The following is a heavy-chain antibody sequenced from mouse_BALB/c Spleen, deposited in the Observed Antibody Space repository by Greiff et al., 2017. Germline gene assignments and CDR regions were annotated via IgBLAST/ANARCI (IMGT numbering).Heavy chain of an antibody. Sequence: EVHLVESGGGLVKPGGSLKLSCAASGFAFSSYDMSWVRQTPEKRLEWVAYISSGGGSTYYPDTVKGRFTISRDNAKNTLYLQMSSLKSEDTAMYYCARNEGTTVVDTPLFDYWGQGTTLTGSS. J-gene: IGHJ2*01. CDR3: ARNEGTTVVDTPLFDY. CDR2: ISSGGGST. D-gene: IGHD1-1*01. V-gene: IGHV5-12-1*01. CDR1: GFAFSSYD.